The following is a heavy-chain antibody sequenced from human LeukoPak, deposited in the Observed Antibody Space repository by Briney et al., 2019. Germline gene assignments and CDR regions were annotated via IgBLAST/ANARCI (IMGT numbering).Heavy chain of an antibody. CDR2: ISYDGSNK. CDR3: ARTYAYDATGDRGH. D-gene: IGHD3-16*01. Sequence: GGSLRLSCTASGFTFSSYAIHWVRQAPGKGLEWVAVISYDGSNKYYADSVKGRFTISRDNSKNTLYLQMNSLRAEDTAVYYCARTYAYDATGDRGHWGQGTLVIVSS. J-gene: IGHJ4*02. V-gene: IGHV3-30*04. CDR1: GFTFSSYA.